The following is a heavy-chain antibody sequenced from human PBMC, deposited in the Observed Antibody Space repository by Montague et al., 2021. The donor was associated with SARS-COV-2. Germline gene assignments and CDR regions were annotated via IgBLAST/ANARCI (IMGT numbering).Heavy chain of an antibody. CDR3: ARDRGLGVAENFDC. J-gene: IGHJ4*02. V-gene: IGHV4-30-4*08. D-gene: IGHD3-3*01. Sequence: TLSLTCTVSGDAIISGDYYWIWVRQPPGKGLEWIGYIRLSGDSHYXXXLKGRVSISIDTTKNQFSLKQNSVTAADTAVYYCARDRGLGVAENFDCWGQGTLVTVSS. CDR2: IRLSGDS. CDR1: GDAIISGDYY.